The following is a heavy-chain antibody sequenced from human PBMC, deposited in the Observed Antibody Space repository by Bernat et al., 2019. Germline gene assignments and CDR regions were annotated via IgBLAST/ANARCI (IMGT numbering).Heavy chain of an antibody. J-gene: IGHJ4*02. CDR3: ASSDKRGAEPAASFDY. CDR2: IYYSGST. D-gene: IGHD2-2*01. V-gene: IGHV4-39*01. CDR1: GGSISSSSYY. Sequence: QLQLQESGPGLVKPSETLSLTCTVSGGSISSSSYYWGWIRQPPGKGLEWIGSIYYSGSTYYNPSLKSRVTISVDTSKNQFSLKLSSVTAADTAVYYCASSDKRGAEPAASFDYWGQGTLVTVSS.